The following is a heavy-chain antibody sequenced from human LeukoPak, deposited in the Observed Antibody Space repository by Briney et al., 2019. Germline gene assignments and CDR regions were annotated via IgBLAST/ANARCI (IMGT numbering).Heavy chain of an antibody. Sequence: GGSLRLSCAASGFTFSSYSMNWVRQAPGKGLEWVSYISSSSTIYYADSVEGRFTISRDNAKNSLYLQMNSLRAEDTAVYYCARDQLGSGSNWFDPWGQGTLVTVSS. CDR2: ISSSSTI. J-gene: IGHJ5*02. V-gene: IGHV3-48*01. CDR3: ARDQLGSGSNWFDP. CDR1: GFTFSSYS. D-gene: IGHD3-10*01.